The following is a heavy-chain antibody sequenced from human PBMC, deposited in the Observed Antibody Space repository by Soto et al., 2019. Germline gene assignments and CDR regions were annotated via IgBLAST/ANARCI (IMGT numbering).Heavy chain of an antibody. CDR2: MNPNSGNT. CDR1: GYTFTGYY. J-gene: IGHJ5*02. Sequence: ASVKVSCKASGYTFTGYYMHWVRQAPGQGLEWMGWMNPNSGNTGYAQKFQGRVTMTRNTSISTAYMELSSLRSEDTAVYYCARGRTHRRLSVWFDPWGQGTLVTVSS. CDR3: ARGRTHRRLSVWFDP. V-gene: IGHV1-8*02. D-gene: IGHD3-16*01.